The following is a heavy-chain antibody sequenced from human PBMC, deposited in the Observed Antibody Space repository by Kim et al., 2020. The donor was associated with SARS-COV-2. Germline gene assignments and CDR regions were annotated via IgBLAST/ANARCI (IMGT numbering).Heavy chain of an antibody. V-gene: IGHV4-31*03. CDR3: ARGRLLYY. CDR1: GGSIRSGGNF. CDR2: ISYSGNS. Sequence: SETLSLTCSVSGGSIRSGGNFWTWIRQHPAKGLDWIGYISYSGNSHYSPSLRSRVSISLQTSENQFSLELTSVTATDTAVYYCARGRLLYYWGQGILGT. J-gene: IGHJ4*02.